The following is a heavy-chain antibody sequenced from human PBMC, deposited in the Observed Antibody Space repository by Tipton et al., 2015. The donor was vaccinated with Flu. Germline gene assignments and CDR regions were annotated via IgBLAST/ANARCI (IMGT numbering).Heavy chain of an antibody. D-gene: IGHD6-6*01. CDR1: GDSIGSDYY. V-gene: IGHV4-38-2*02. CDR2: IYRSGGT. Sequence: TLSLTCSVSGDSIGSDYYWGWIRQPPGQGLEWIGNIYRSGGTYYNPSLRGRVTISVDKSKNQFSLRLTSVTAADTAVYYCAREESSASPRWFDPWGQGTPVTVSS. CDR3: AREESSASPRWFDP. J-gene: IGHJ5*02.